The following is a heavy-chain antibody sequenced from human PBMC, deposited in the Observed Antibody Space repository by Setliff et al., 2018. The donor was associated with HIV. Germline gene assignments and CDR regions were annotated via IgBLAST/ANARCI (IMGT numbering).Heavy chain of an antibody. CDR2: IYYSGRT. D-gene: IGHD3-10*01. J-gene: IGHJ6*02. Sequence: SETLSLTCTVSGGSISSGSYYWSWIRQPAGKGLEWIGHIYYSGRTNYNPSLKSRVTISVDTSKNQLSLNLTSVTAADTAVYYCARVEAKVRGATYAMDVWGQGTTVTVSS. V-gene: IGHV4-61*10. CDR3: ARVEAKVRGATYAMDV. CDR1: GGSISSGSYY.